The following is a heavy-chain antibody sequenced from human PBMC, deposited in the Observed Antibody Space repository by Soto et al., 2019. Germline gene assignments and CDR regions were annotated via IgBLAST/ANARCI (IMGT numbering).Heavy chain of an antibody. CDR3: ARGPGNYYYYGMDV. V-gene: IGHV1-46*01. CDR1: GYTFTSYY. CDR2: INPSGGST. D-gene: IGHD1-1*01. Sequence: QVQLVQSGAEVKKPGASVKVSCKASGYTFTSYYMHWVRQAPGQGLEWMGIINPSGGSTSYAQKFQGRVNMTRATATSTGYMELSSVRSEDTAVYYCARGPGNYYYYGMDVWGQGTTVTVSS. J-gene: IGHJ6*02.